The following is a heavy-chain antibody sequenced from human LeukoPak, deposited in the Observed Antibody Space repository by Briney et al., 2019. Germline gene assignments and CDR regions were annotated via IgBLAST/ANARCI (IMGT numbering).Heavy chain of an antibody. V-gene: IGHV4-38-2*02. J-gene: IGHJ3*02. CDR2: IYSSGST. D-gene: IGHD3-22*01. CDR3: ARGPYYYDSSGAFDI. Sequence: SETLSLTCTVSGYSISSGYYWGWIRQPAGKGLEWIGRIYSSGSTNYNPSLKSRVTMSVDTSKNQFSLKLSSVTAADTAVYYCARGPYYYDSSGAFDIWGQGTMVTVSS. CDR1: GYSISSGYY.